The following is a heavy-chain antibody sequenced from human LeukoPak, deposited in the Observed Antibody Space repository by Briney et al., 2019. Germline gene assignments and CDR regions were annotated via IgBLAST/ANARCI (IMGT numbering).Heavy chain of an antibody. CDR2: ISSSGSTI. Sequence: PGGSLRLSCAASGFTFSSYEMNWVRQAPGTGLEWVSYISSSGSTIYYADSVKGRFTISRDNAKNSLYLQMNSLRAEDTAVYYCARDAPSVAVAAFAELFDYWGQGTLVTVSS. CDR1: GFTFSSYE. D-gene: IGHD6-19*01. J-gene: IGHJ4*02. V-gene: IGHV3-48*03. CDR3: ARDAPSVAVAAFAELFDY.